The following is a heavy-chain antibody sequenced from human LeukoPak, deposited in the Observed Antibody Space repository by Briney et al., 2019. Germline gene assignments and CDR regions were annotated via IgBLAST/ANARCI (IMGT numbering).Heavy chain of an antibody. D-gene: IGHD3-22*01. V-gene: IGHV1-18*01. J-gene: IGHJ6*02. CDR3: ARTYYYDSSGYQIPIPMDV. Sequence: ASVNVSFMSSVYTVTSYGISWVRPAPGQGLEWVGWISAYNGNTNYAQKLQGRVTMTTDTSTSTAYMELRSLRSDDTAVYYCARTYYYDSSGYQIPIPMDVWGQGTTVTVSS. CDR2: ISAYNGNT. CDR1: VYTVTSYG.